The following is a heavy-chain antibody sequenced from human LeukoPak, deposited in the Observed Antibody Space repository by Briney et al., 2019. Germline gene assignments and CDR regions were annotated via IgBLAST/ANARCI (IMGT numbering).Heavy chain of an antibody. D-gene: IGHD3-3*01. J-gene: IGHJ4*02. Sequence: SETLSLTCTVSGGSINNHYWSWIRQPAGRGLEWIGRIYTSGSTNYNPSLKSRVTMSVDTSKNQFSLKLSSVTAADTAVYYCETGDYDFWRGYYRELYFDYWGQGTLVTVSS. CDR2: IYTSGST. CDR1: GGSINNHY. CDR3: ETGDYDFWRGYYRELYFDY. V-gene: IGHV4-4*07.